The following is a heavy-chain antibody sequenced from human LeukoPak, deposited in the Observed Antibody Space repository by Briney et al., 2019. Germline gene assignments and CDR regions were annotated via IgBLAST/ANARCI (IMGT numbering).Heavy chain of an antibody. D-gene: IGHD3-3*01. V-gene: IGHV3-23*01. CDR3: AKDSRLLRGVVTTAFDS. CDR2: FSGSGTST. CDR1: GFPFSGYA. Sequence: GGSLSLSSAASGFPFSGYAMSWVRQTPGKGLEWVAAFSGSGTSTYYADSVKGRFTISRDNSKNILFLQMSSLRVEDTAIYYCAKDSRLLRGVVTTAFDSWGQGTLVTVSS. J-gene: IGHJ4*02.